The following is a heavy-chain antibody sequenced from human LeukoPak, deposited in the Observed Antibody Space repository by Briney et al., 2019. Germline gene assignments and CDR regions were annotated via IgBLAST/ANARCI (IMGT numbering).Heavy chain of an antibody. J-gene: IGHJ4*02. CDR3: ARDRAGLRSRGGFDY. V-gene: IGHV1-2*02. D-gene: IGHD5-12*01. CDR1: EYTFTGYY. Sequence: ASVEVSCKASEYTFTGYYMHWVRQVPGQGLEWMGWINPNSGGTNYAQKFQGRVTMTRDTSISTAYMELSRLRSDDTAVYYCARDRAGLRSRGGFDYWGQGTLVTVSS. CDR2: INPNSGGT.